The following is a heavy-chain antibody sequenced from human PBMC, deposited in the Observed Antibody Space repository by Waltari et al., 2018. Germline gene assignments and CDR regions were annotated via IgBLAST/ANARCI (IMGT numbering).Heavy chain of an antibody. CDR2: IYYSGST. D-gene: IGHD6-19*01. V-gene: IGHV4-59*11. J-gene: IGHJ4*02. CDR1: GGSISSHY. CDR3: ARRQGAGIAVTFDY. Sequence: QVQLQESGPGLVKPSETLSLTCTVPGGSISSHYWTWIRQPPGKGLEWIGYIYYSGSTNYNPSLKSRVTISVDTSKNQFSLKLSSVTAADTAVYYCARRQGAGIAVTFDYWGQGTLVTVSS.